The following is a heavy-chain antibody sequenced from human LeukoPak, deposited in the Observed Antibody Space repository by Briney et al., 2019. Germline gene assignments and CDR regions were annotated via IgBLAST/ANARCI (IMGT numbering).Heavy chain of an antibody. J-gene: IGHJ4*02. CDR1: GFTFTSYS. Sequence: GGSLRLSCSASGFTFTSYSMNWVRQAPGKGLEWVSSISNRGDYIYYADSVKGRFTISRDNAKNSLYLQMNSLRAEDTAVYYCARVREDSSSTGAFDYWGQGTLVTVSS. CDR3: ARVREDSSSTGAFDY. D-gene: IGHD6-13*01. CDR2: ISNRGDYI. V-gene: IGHV3-21*01.